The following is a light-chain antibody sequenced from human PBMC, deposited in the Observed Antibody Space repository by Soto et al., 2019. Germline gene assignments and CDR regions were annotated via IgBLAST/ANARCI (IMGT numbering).Light chain of an antibody. CDR1: QSVSSN. V-gene: IGKV3-15*01. CDR3: QQYNNWPPWT. Sequence: EIVMTKSPATLSVSPGERATLSCRASQSVSSNLAWYQQKPGQAPRLLIYGASTSATGIPARFSGSGSGTEFTLTISSLQSEDFAVYYCQQYNNWPPWTFGQGTKVEIK. J-gene: IGKJ1*01. CDR2: GAS.